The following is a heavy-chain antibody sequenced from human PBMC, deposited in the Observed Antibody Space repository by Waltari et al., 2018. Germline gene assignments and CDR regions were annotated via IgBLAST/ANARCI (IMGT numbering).Heavy chain of an antibody. CDR3: AREGRYSSSWYGWFDP. J-gene: IGHJ5*02. CDR1: GYTFTGYY. CDR2: INPNSGGT. D-gene: IGHD6-13*01. V-gene: IGHV1-2*06. Sequence: QVQLVQSGAEVKKPGASVKVSCKASGYTFTGYYMPWVRKAPGQGLEWMGRINPNSGGTNYAQKFQGRVTMTRDTSISTAYMELSRLRSDDTAVYYCAREGRYSSSWYGWFDPWGQGTLVTVSS.